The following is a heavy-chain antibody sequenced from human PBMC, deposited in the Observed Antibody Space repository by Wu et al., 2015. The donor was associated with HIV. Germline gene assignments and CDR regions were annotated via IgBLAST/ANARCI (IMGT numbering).Heavy chain of an antibody. Sequence: QVQLVQSGAEVKKPGASVKVSCKASGYTFTSYGISWVRQAPGQGLEWMGWISAYNGNTNYAQKLQGRVAMTTDTSTSTAYMELRSLRSDDTAVYYCARGVDYYDSSGYSNWFDPWGQGTLVTVSS. V-gene: IGHV1-18*01. J-gene: IGHJ5*02. CDR1: GYTFTSYG. D-gene: IGHD3-22*01. CDR3: ARGVDYYDSSGYSNWFDP. CDR2: ISAYNGNT.